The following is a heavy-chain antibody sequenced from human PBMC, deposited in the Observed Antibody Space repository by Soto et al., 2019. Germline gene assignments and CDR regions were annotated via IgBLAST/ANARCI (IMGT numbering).Heavy chain of an antibody. J-gene: IGHJ4*02. V-gene: IGHV3-9*01. Sequence: EVRLVESGGGLVQPGRSLRLSCAASGFTFDDYAMHWVRQAPGKGLEWVSGISWNSGSIGYADSVKGRFTISRDNAKNSLYLQMNSLRAEDTALYYCAKVAPPRRRGIAAAYYWGQGTLVTVSS. CDR3: AKVAPPRRRGIAAAYY. D-gene: IGHD6-13*01. CDR1: GFTFDDYA. CDR2: ISWNSGSI.